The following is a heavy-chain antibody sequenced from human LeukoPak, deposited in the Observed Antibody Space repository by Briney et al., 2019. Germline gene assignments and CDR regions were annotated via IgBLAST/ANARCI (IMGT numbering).Heavy chain of an antibody. V-gene: IGHV4-31*03. J-gene: IGHJ4*02. CDR1: GGSISSNNY. Sequence: SETLSLTCIVSGGSISSNNYWHWIRQHPGKGLEWLGYIYDTGYAYYNPSLRSRLTISVDTSQNHFSLDLTSVTAADTAVYYCASGGWYRGYWGQGTLVTVSS. D-gene: IGHD2-15*01. CDR2: IYDTGYA. CDR3: ASGGWYRGY.